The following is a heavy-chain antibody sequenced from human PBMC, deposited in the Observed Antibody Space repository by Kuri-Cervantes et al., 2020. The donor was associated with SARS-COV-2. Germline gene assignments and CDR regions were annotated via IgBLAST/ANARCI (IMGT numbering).Heavy chain of an antibody. V-gene: IGHV1-69*10. CDR3: ATDGVAGSLTMDF. CDR1: GYTFTSYG. CDR2: IMPTLDIP. J-gene: IGHJ4*02. Sequence: SVKVSCKASGYTFTSYGISRVRQAPGQGLEWMGGIMPTLDIPNYAQKFRGRVTITADKSTRTAYMELNSLTSEDTAVYYCATDGVAGSLTMDFWGQGTLVTVSS. D-gene: IGHD6-19*01.